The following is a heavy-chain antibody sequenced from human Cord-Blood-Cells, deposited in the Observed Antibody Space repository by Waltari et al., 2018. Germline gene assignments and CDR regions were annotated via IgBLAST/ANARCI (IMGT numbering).Heavy chain of an antibody. Sequence: QVQLQESGPGLVKPSGTLSLTCAVSGGSISSSNWWSWVRQPPGKGLEWIGEIYHSGSTNYNPSLKSRVTISVDKSKNQFSLKLSSVTAADTAVYYCARDRAHFDILTGYYYYYYGMDVWGQGTTVTVSS. CDR2: IYHSGST. J-gene: IGHJ6*02. CDR1: GGSISSSNW. CDR3: ARDRAHFDILTGYYYYYYGMDV. D-gene: IGHD3-9*01. V-gene: IGHV4-4*02.